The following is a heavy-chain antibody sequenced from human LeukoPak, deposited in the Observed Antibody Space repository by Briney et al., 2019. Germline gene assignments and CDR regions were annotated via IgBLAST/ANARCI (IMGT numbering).Heavy chain of an antibody. Sequence: GGSLRLSCATSGITFNNAWMSWVRQAPGKGLEWVSAISGSGGSTYYADSVKGRFTISRDNSKNTLYLQMNSLRAEDTAVYYCAKGAAAGYFDYWGQGTLVTVSS. CDR3: AKGAAAGYFDY. CDR2: ISGSGGST. V-gene: IGHV3-23*01. J-gene: IGHJ4*02. D-gene: IGHD6-13*01. CDR1: GITFNNAW.